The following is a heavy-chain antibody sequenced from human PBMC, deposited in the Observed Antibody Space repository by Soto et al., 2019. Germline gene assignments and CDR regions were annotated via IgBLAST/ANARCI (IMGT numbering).Heavy chain of an antibody. Sequence: PGGSLRLSCAASGFTFSDYYMSWIRQAPGKGLEWVSYISSSSSYTNYADSVKGRFTISRDNAKNSLYLQMNSLRAEDTAVYYCARGTGGYCSSTSCYSYGMDVWGQGTTVTVSS. CDR3: ARGTGGYCSSTSCYSYGMDV. D-gene: IGHD2-2*01. CDR2: ISSSSSYT. CDR1: GFTFSDYY. J-gene: IGHJ6*02. V-gene: IGHV3-11*05.